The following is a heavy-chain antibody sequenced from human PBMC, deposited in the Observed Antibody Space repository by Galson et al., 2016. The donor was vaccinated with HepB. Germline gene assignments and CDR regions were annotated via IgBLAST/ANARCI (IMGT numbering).Heavy chain of an antibody. J-gene: IGHJ6*02. V-gene: IGHV4-4*02. CDR1: GGSMSSSDW. D-gene: IGHD7-27*01. CDR2: VYQSGNT. Sequence: LSLTCAVSGGSMSSSDWWSWVRQSPGKGLEWIGEVYQSGNTNYNPSLQSRVTIAIDNSKKQFSLKLSTLTAADTAVYYCARCFRESRLGSVYGMDVWGQGTTVTVSS. CDR3: ARCFRESRLGSVYGMDV.